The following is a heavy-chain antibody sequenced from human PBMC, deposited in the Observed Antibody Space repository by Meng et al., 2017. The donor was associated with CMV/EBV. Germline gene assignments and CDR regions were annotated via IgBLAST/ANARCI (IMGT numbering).Heavy chain of an antibody. J-gene: IGHJ5*02. Sequence: LSCAASGFTFSRYWMHWVRQAPGKGLVWVSRINSDGSSTSYADSVKGRFTISRDNAKNTLYLQMNSLRAEDTAVYYCASGTLRLGFDPWGQGTLVTVSS. D-gene: IGHD1-26*01. CDR3: ASGTLRLGFDP. CDR2: INSDGSST. CDR1: GFTFSRYW. V-gene: IGHV3-74*01.